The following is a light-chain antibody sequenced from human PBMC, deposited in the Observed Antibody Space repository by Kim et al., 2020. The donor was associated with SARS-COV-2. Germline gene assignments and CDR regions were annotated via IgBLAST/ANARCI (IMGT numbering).Light chain of an antibody. CDR1: QGVSTN. V-gene: IGKV3-15*01. J-gene: IGKJ4*01. CDR3: QQYNNWPPLT. Sequence: EIVMTQSPATLSVSPGERVTLSCRASQGVSTNLAWYQQKPGQAPRLLIYGASTRATGIPARFSGSGSGTEFTLTISSLQSEDFAVYYCQQYNNWPPLTFGGGTKVDIK. CDR2: GAS.